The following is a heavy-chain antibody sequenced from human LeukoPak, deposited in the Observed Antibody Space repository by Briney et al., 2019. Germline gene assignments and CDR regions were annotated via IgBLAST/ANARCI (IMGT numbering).Heavy chain of an antibody. D-gene: IGHD4-17*01. J-gene: IGHJ6*04. V-gene: IGHV4-34*01. Sequence: SETLSLTCAVYGGSFSGYYWSWIRQPPGKGLEWIGEINHSGSTNYNPSLKSRVTISVGTSKNQFSLKLSSVTAADTAVYYCARTAVTTDYYYYYGMDVWGKGTTVTVSS. CDR1: GGSFSGYY. CDR3: ARTAVTTDYYYYYGMDV. CDR2: INHSGST.